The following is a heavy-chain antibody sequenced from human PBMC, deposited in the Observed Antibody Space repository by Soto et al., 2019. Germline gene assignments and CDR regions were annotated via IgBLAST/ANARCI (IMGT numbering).Heavy chain of an antibody. V-gene: IGHV3-30-3*01. CDR1: GFTFSSYA. CDR3: ARQNSGWSYYFDY. J-gene: IGHJ4*02. Sequence: PGGSLRLSCAASGFTFSSYAMSWVRQASGKGLEWVAVISYDGSTQYYADSMKGRFTISRDNSKNTLYLQMHTLRAGDTAVYYCARQNSGWSYYFDYWGLGTLVTVSS. D-gene: IGHD6-19*01. CDR2: ISYDGSTQ.